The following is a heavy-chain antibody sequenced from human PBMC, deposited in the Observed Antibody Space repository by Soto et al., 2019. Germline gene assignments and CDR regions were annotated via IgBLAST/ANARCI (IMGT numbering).Heavy chain of an antibody. D-gene: IGHD6-13*01. J-gene: IGHJ4*02. CDR3: AKGPPPNSAGYFDY. CDR2: IHPSGGGS. V-gene: IGHV1-46*02. Sequence: ASVKDSCKPSGYTLNTYYLHWVRQAPGQGLEWMGIIHPSGGGSTYTQKFLGRVTMTRDTFTSTVFMELSSLRSEDTAVYYCAKGPPPNSAGYFDYWGQGTLVTVAS. CDR1: GYTLNTYY.